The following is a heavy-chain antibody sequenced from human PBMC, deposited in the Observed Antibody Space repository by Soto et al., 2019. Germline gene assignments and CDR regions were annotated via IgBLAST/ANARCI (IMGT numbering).Heavy chain of an antibody. CDR2: IYYSGST. CDR3: ARIYDSSGYYSID. D-gene: IGHD3-22*01. V-gene: IGHV4-39*01. CDR1: GGSISSSSYY. Sequence: SETLSLTCTVSGGSISSSSYYWGWIRQPPGKGLEWIGSIYYSGSTYYNPSLKSRVTISVDTSKNQFSLKLSSVTAADTAVYYCARIYDSSGYYSIDWGQGTLVTVSS. J-gene: IGHJ4*02.